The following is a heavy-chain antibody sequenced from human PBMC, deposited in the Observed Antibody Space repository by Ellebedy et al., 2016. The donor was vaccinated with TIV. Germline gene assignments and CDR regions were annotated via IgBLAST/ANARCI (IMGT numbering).Heavy chain of an antibody. Sequence: ASVKVSCXASGYTFTGYYMHWVRQAPGQGLEWMGWINPNSGGTNYAQKFQGRVTMTRDTSISTAYMELSRLRSDDTAVYYCARAGVRTQYYYDSSGYYGYWGQGTLVTVSS. CDR1: GYTFTGYY. V-gene: IGHV1-2*02. J-gene: IGHJ4*02. CDR3: ARAGVRTQYYYDSSGYYGY. CDR2: INPNSGGT. D-gene: IGHD3-22*01.